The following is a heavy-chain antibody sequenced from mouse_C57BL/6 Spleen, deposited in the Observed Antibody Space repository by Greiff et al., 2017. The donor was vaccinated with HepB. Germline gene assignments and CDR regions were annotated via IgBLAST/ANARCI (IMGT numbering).Heavy chain of an antibody. CDR3: TRGGGGNPAWFAY. CDR2: IDPETGGT. D-gene: IGHD1-1*02. J-gene: IGHJ3*01. CDR1: GYTFTDYE. Sequence: QVQLQQSGAELVRPGASVKLSCKASGYTFTDYEMHWVKQTHVHGLEWIGAIDPETGGTAYNQKFKGKAILTADKSSSTAYMQLRSLTSEDSAVYYCTRGGGGNPAWFAYWGQGTLVTVSA. V-gene: IGHV1-15*01.